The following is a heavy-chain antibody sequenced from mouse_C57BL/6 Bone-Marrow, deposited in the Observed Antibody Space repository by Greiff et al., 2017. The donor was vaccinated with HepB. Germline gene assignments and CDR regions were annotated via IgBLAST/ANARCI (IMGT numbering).Heavy chain of an antibody. J-gene: IGHJ4*01. CDR1: GYSFTGYY. D-gene: IGHD2-3*01. CDR2: INPSTGGT. V-gene: IGHV1-42*01. CDR3: ARGGWAMDY. Sequence: EVQLVESGPELVKPGASVKISCKASGYSFTGYYMNWVKQSPEKSLEWIGEINPSTGGTTYNQKFKAKATLTVDKSSSTAYMQLKSLTSEDSAVYYCARGGWAMDYWGQGTSVTVSS.